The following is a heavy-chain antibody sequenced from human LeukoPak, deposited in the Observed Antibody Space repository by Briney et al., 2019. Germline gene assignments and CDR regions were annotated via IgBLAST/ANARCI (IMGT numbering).Heavy chain of an antibody. Sequence: ASVKVSCTASGGTFSSYTISWVRQAPGQGLEWRGGIIPIFGTANYAQKFQGRVTITADESTSTAYMELSSLRSEDTAVYYCARAVPTRGYSHAWIDYWGQGTLVTVSS. CDR3: ARAVPTRGYSHAWIDY. CDR1: GGTFSSYT. CDR2: IIPIFGTA. V-gene: IGHV1-69*13. D-gene: IGHD5-18*01. J-gene: IGHJ4*02.